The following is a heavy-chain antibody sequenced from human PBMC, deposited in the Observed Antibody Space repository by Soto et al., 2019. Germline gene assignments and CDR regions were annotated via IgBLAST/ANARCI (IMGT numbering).Heavy chain of an antibody. CDR3: TRSNGSGGVMGGFGY. CDR2: IIPIFDTP. Sequence: QVQLVQSGAEVRKPGSAVRVSCKASGGTFKMYAMNWVRQAPGQGLEWMAGIIPIFDTPRYAQKFQGRVTITVDESTSTAYMELSSLTSEDTATYYCTRSNGSGGVMGGFGYWGQGTLVTVAS. D-gene: IGHD3-16*01. V-gene: IGHV1-69*01. J-gene: IGHJ4*02. CDR1: GGTFKMYA.